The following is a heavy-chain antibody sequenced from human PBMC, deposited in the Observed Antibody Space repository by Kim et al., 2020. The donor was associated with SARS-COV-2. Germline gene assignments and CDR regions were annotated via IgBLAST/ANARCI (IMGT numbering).Heavy chain of an antibody. CDR3: VRYGGSCSSTSCYRDPFDI. D-gene: IGHD2-2*01. CDR2: LYPDDSDA. J-gene: IGHJ3*02. Sequence: GESLKISCKGSGYNFTNYWIAWVRLMPGKGLEWMGVLYPDDSDARYSPSFQGQVTMSADKSISTAYLQWSSLRASDTAVYFCVRYGGSCSSTSCYRDPFDIWGQGTVVTVSS. V-gene: IGHV5-51*01. CDR1: GYNFTNYW.